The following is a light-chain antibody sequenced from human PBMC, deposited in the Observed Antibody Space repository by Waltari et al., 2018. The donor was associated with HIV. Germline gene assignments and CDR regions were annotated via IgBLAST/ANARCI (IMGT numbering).Light chain of an antibody. V-gene: IGLV2-23*02. CDR1: SSDVASYNL. Sequence: QSALTQPASVSGSPGQSITISCTGTSSDVASYNLVSWYQHHPGKAPKVMIYAVTRRPSWVSDRCSGSESGNTATLTISGLQAEDEADYYCCSYAGTSTYVFGTGTKVTVL. CDR2: AVT. CDR3: CSYAGTSTYV. J-gene: IGLJ1*01.